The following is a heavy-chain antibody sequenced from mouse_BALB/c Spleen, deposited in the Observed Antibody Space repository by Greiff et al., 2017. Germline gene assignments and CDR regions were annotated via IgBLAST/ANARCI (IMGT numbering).Heavy chain of an antibody. V-gene: IGHV1S56*01. J-gene: IGHJ4*01. CDR2: IYPGDGST. D-gene: IGHD2-4*01. Sequence: VQLQESGPELVKPGASVKMSCKASGYTFTSYYIHWVKQRPGQGLEWIGWIYPGDGSTKYNEKFKGKTTLTADKSSSTAYMLLSSLTSEDSAIYFCARRATMITTYAMDYWGQGTPVTVSS. CDR3: ARRATMITTYAMDY. CDR1: GYTFTSYY.